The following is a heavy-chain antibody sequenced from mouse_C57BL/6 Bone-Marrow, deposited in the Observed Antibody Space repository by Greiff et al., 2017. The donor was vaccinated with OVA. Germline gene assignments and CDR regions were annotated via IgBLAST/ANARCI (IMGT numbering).Heavy chain of an antibody. V-gene: IGHV14-3*01. J-gene: IGHJ4*01. CDR3: ANSFSSMDTTRYAMDY. CDR1: GFNIKNTS. D-gene: IGHD2-2*01. Sequence: EVHLVESVAELVRPGASVKLSCTASGFNIKNTSMPWVKQRPEQGLEWIGTIDHANGNTKYAPKFQGKVTITADTSSNTAYLQLSSLTSEDTAVYYWANSFSSMDTTRYAMDYWGQGTSVTVSS. CDR2: IDHANGNT.